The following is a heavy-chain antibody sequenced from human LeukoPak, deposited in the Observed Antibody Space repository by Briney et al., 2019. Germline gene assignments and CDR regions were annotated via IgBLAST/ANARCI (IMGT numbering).Heavy chain of an antibody. D-gene: IGHD6-19*01. CDR1: GGSISSYY. Sequence: SETLSLTCTVSGGSISSYYWSWIRQPPGKGLEWIGYIYYSGRTNYNPSLKSRVTISVDTSKNQFSLKLSSVTAADTAVYYCARRPPVAGFDYWGQGTLVTVSS. J-gene: IGHJ4*02. CDR3: ARRPPVAGFDY. CDR2: IYYSGRT. V-gene: IGHV4-59*08.